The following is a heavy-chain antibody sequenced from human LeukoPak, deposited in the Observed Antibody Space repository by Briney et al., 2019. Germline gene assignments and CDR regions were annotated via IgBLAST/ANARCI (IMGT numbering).Heavy chain of an antibody. V-gene: IGHV3-48*04. J-gene: IGHJ4*02. CDR2: IGISSGNT. CDR1: GFTFSDYG. D-gene: IGHD1-1*01. Sequence: GGSLRLSCAASGFTFSDYGMNWVRQAPGKGLEWISYIGISSGNTKYADSVKGRFTISGDNAKSSLYLQMNSLRVEDTAVYYCARDYNYAFDNWGQGTLVTVSS. CDR3: ARDYNYAFDN.